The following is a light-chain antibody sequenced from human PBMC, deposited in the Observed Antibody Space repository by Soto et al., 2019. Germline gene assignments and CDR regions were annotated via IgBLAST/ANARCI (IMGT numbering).Light chain of an antibody. J-gene: IGKJ4*01. V-gene: IGKV1-27*01. CDR3: PKYNSAPRT. CDR1: QGISNY. Sequence: DVQMTQAPSSLSASVGDRVTITCRASQGISNYLAWYQQKPGKVPKLLIYAASILQSGVPSRFSGSGSGTDFTLTISSLQPEDVATYYCPKYNSAPRTVGGGTKVEIK. CDR2: AAS.